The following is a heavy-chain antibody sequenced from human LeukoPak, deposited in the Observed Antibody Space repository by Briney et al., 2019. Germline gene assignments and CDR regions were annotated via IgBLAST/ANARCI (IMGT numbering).Heavy chain of an antibody. CDR1: GDFLSTDH. V-gene: IGHV4-59*01. D-gene: IGHD5-18*01. CDR2: VQSTGTS. J-gene: IGHJ5*02. Sequence: SETLSLTCTVSGDFLSTDHWGWIRQPPGKRLEWIGYVQSTGTSNFNPSLKSRVTISLYTSKSQFSLRLSSVTAADTAVYYCVRDRRHSYGSDFDPWGQGTLVTVSS. CDR3: VRDRRHSYGSDFDP.